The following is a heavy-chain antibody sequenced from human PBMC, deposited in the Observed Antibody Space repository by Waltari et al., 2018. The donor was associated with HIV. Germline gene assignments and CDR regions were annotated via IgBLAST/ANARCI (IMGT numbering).Heavy chain of an antibody. CDR3: AKAVMETAVSSPVDC. Sequence: EVQLVESGGGLVQPGGSLRLSCTASGFTFNNFAMSWVRQAPGKGLEWVSVISGSGGTTYYADSVKGRFTVSRDNVKNTVYLQMNSLRAGDTAIYYCAKAVMETAVSSPVDCWGQGALVTVSS. CDR2: ISGSGGTT. V-gene: IGHV3-23*04. CDR1: GFTFNNFA. D-gene: IGHD5-18*01. J-gene: IGHJ4*02.